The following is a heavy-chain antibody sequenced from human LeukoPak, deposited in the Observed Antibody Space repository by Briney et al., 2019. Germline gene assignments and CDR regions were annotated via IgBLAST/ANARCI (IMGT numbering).Heavy chain of an antibody. CDR3: ARELVVTAIPDAFDI. CDR2: IIPIFGTA. CDR1: GGTFSSYA. D-gene: IGHD2-21*02. J-gene: IGHJ3*02. V-gene: IGHV1-69*05. Sequence: SVKVSCKASGGTFSSYAISWVRQAPGQGLEWMGRIIPIFGTANYAQKFQGRVTITTDESTSTAYMELSSLRSEDTAVYYCARELVVTAIPDAFDIWGQGTMVTVSS.